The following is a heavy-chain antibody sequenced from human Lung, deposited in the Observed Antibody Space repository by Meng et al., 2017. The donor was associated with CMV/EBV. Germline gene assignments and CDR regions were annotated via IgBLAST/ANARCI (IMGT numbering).Heavy chain of an antibody. V-gene: IGHV1-2*02. CDR3: ARSSRADRYDAFDI. Sequence: ASVXVSCKASGYTFTGYYMHWVRRAPGQGLEWMGWINPNSGGTNYAQKFQGRVTMTRDTSISTAYMELSRLRSDDTAVYYCARSSRADRYDAFDIWGQGTMVTVSS. J-gene: IGHJ3*02. CDR1: GYTFTGYY. CDR2: INPNSGGT. D-gene: IGHD2-2*01.